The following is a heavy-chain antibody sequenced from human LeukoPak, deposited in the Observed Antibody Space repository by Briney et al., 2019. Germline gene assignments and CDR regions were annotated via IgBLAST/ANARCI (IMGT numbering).Heavy chain of an antibody. Sequence: ASVTVSCKASGGTFSSYAISWVRQVPGQGLEWMGGIIPIFGTANYAQKFQGRVTITADESTSTAYMELSSLRSEDTAVYYCARERGPYYYDSSGYPFDYWGQGTLVTVSS. J-gene: IGHJ4*02. CDR3: ARERGPYYYDSSGYPFDY. V-gene: IGHV1-69*13. CDR1: GGTFSSYA. D-gene: IGHD3-22*01. CDR2: IIPIFGTA.